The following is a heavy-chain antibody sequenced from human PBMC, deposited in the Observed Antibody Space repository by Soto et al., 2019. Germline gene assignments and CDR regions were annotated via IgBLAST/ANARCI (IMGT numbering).Heavy chain of an antibody. CDR2: ISASNGNT. CDR1: VYTFTSSG. J-gene: IGHJ4*02. CDR3: ARVGYNWHVDY. D-gene: IGHD1-20*01. V-gene: IGHV1-18*04. Sequence: SVKVSCEASVYTFTSSGISSGRQAPGQGLERMGWISASNGNTNYAQKLQGRVTMTTDTSTSTAYMELRSLRSDDTAVYYCARVGYNWHVDYWGQGTPVTVSS.